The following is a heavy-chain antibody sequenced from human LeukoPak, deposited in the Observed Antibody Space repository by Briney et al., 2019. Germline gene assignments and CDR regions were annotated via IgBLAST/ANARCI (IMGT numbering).Heavy chain of an antibody. CDR3: AKGHGDASGYYYFDS. Sequence: PGGTLRLSCAASGFIFTNYAMIWVRQAPGKGLEWVSSIRGNAGTTYYADSVKGRFTIFRDNSKSMLYLQMNSLRVEDTAIYYCAKGHGDASGYYYFDSWGQGTLVTVSS. CDR2: IRGNAGTT. D-gene: IGHD3-22*01. V-gene: IGHV3-23*01. J-gene: IGHJ4*02. CDR1: GFIFTNYA.